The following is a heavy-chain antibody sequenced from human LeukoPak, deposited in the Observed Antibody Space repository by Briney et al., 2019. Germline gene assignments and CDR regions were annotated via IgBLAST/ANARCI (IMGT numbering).Heavy chain of an antibody. CDR3: ARDRYCVSTNCPYDC. Sequence: PGGSLRLSCAASGFTSSDYTMNWVRQSPGKGLERVSGISVSDDSTYYADSVKGRFTISRDTSNNMLYLQMNSLRAEDTAVYYCARDRYCVSTNCPYDCWGQGTPVNVSS. J-gene: IGHJ4*02. V-gene: IGHV3-23*01. D-gene: IGHD2-2*01. CDR2: ISVSDDST. CDR1: GFTSSDYT.